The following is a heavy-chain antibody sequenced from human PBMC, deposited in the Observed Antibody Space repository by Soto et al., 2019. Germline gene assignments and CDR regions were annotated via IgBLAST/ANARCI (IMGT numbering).Heavy chain of an antibody. D-gene: IGHD3-22*01. J-gene: IGHJ6*02. Sequence: QVQLQESGPGLVKPSQTLSLPCTVSGGSISSGGYYWSWIRQHPGKGLEWVGYIYYSGSTYYNPSLKSRVTISVDTSKNQFSLKLSSVTAADTAVYYCARDTPPYYYASSGYYYGMDVWGQGTTVTVSS. V-gene: IGHV4-31*03. CDR1: GGSISSGGYY. CDR3: ARDTPPYYYASSGYYYGMDV. CDR2: IYYSGST.